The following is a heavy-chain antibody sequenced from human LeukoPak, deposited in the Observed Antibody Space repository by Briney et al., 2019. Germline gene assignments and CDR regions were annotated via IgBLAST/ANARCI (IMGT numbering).Heavy chain of an antibody. CDR3: ARTYYGSGTNSY. Sequence: PGGSLRLSCAASGFIISDHYMDWVRQAPGKGLEWVSSISSSSSYIYYADSVKGRFTISRDNAKNSLYLQMNSLRAEDTAVYYCARTYYGSGTNSYWGQGTLVTVSS. CDR1: GFIISDHY. J-gene: IGHJ4*02. V-gene: IGHV3-21*01. D-gene: IGHD3-10*01. CDR2: ISSSSSYI.